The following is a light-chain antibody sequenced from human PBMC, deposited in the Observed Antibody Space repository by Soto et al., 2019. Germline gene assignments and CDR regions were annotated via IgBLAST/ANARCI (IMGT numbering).Light chain of an antibody. CDR1: SSGVGGYNY. CDR2: EVS. J-gene: IGLJ3*02. CDR3: TSFTSSSTWV. V-gene: IGLV2-14*03. Sequence: QSVLTQPASVSGSPGQSITISCTGTSSGVGGYNYVSWFQQHPGKAPKLKIYEVSNRPSGVSNRFSGSKSGYTASLTISELQAEDEADYYCTSFTSSSTWVFGGGTK.